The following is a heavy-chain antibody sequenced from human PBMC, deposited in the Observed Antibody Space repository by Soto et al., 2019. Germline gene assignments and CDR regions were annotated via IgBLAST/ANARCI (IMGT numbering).Heavy chain of an antibody. J-gene: IGHJ5*01. CDR1: GGSISNSGYY. V-gene: IGHV4-31*03. CDR3: ARGGRYWGRSSGYSSGNWFDT. D-gene: IGHD3-16*01. CDR2: TFYTGSI. Sequence: SEPLSLTCTVSGGSISNSGYYWGWIRQLPGKGLEWIGYTFYTGSIYYNPSLKSRLSISPDTSKNQFSLKLTSVTAADTAVYFCARGGRYWGRSSGYSSGNWFDTCGHGTLVTVSS.